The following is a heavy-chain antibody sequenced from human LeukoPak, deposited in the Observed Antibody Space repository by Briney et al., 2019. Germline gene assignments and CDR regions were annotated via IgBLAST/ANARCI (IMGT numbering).Heavy chain of an antibody. D-gene: IGHD5-12*01. CDR1: GYTFTSYG. CDR2: ISAHNGNT. V-gene: IGHV1-18*01. CDR3: ARDFFRNVDIVATMPPAGY. J-gene: IGHJ4*02. Sequence: ASVKASCKASGYTFTSYGISWVRQAPGQGLEWMGWISAHNGNTNYAQKLQGRVTMTTDTSTSTAYMELRSLRSDDTAVYYCARDFFRNVDIVATMPPAGYWGQGTLVTVPS.